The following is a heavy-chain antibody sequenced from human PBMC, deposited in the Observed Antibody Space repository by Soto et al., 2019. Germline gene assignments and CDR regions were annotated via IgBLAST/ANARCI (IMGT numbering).Heavy chain of an antibody. CDR3: VWSCTGGSCSDY. J-gene: IGHJ4*02. CDR1: GNPFISYA. D-gene: IGHD2-15*01. Sequence: QVRLVQSGAELKKPGASVKVSCKASGNPFISYAISWVRQAPGQGLEWMGRFSVYNGNTIYAQKFHDRLTVTTDTSTTTAYMELRSLTSDDTAVYYCVWSCTGGSCSDYWGQRTLVTVSS. V-gene: IGHV1-18*04. CDR2: FSVYNGNT.